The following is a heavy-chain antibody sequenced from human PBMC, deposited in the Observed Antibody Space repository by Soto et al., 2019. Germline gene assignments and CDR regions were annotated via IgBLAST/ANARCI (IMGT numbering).Heavy chain of an antibody. CDR3: AKGIEASGTYYFDY. CDR1: GFTFDDYA. D-gene: IGHD3-10*01. CDR2: ISWNSGSI. J-gene: IGHJ4*02. Sequence: EVQLVESGGGLVQPGRSLRLSCAASGFTFDDYAMHWVRQAPGKGLEWVSGISWNSGSIGYADSVKGRFTIPRDNAKNSLYLQMNSLRAEDTALYYCAKGIEASGTYYFDYWGQGTLVTVSS. V-gene: IGHV3-9*01.